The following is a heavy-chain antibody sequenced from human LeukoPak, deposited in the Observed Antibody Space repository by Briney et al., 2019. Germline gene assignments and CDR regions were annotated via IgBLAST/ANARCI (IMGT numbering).Heavy chain of an antibody. CDR3: AREDAVATWYSRAETGAFDI. CDR1: GGSIRSYY. Sequence: PSETLSLTCTVSGGSIRSYYWSWIRQPAGKGLEWIGRIYTSGSTNYNPSLKSRVTMSVDTSKNQFSLKLSSVTAADTAVYYCAREDAVATWYSRAETGAFDIWGQGTMVTVSS. CDR2: IYTSGST. J-gene: IGHJ3*02. V-gene: IGHV4-4*07. D-gene: IGHD6-13*01.